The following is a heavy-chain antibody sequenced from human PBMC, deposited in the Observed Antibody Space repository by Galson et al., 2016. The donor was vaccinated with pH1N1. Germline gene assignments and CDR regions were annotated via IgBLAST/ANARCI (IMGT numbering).Heavy chain of an antibody. J-gene: IGHJ4*02. CDR1: GFTFSSYS. V-gene: IGHV3-21*04. CDR3: ARMKWPGMGSDY. Sequence: SLRLSCAASGFTFSSYSMNLVRQAPGKVLWCVASFSSNGANTYYRDSMKGRFTLSRDSAKGSVYLQIDSPRVEDTAVYYCARMKWPGMGSDYWGQGTVVTVSS. CDR2: FSSNGANT. D-gene: IGHD5-12*01.